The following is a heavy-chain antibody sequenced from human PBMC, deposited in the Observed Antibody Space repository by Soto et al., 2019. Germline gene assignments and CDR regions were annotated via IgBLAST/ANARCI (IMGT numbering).Heavy chain of an antibody. D-gene: IGHD3-10*01. Sequence: QVQLVQSGAEMKKPGSSVKVSCQSSGGTFNTYAMNWVRQAPGQGPEWMGDISPMFGAANYAPKFQGRVTITADESTGMSYMQLSSLTSEDTALYFCAREVQVHTPAFVYWGQGTLVTVSS. CDR2: ISPMFGAA. CDR1: GGTFNTYA. CDR3: AREVQVHTPAFVY. V-gene: IGHV1-69*19. J-gene: IGHJ4*02.